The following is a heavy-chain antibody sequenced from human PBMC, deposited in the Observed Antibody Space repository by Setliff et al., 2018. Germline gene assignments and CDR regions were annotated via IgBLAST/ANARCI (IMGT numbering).Heavy chain of an antibody. J-gene: IGHJ6*03. CDR1: GYTFINFH. CDR3: ARSLSLLGGYYYYYMDV. V-gene: IGHV1-46*01. Sequence: ASVKVSCKSSGYTFINFHLHWVRLAPGQGLQWMGMVNPSGGSTSYAQEFQGRVTMTRDTSTSTVYMELSSLRSEDTAVYYCARSLSLLGGYYYYYMDVWGKGTTVTV. CDR2: VNPSGGST.